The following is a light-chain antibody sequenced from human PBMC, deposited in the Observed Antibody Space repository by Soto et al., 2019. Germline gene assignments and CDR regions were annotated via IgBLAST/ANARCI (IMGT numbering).Light chain of an antibody. J-gene: IGKJ4*01. CDR1: QSVSSY. V-gene: IGKV3-11*01. Sequence: EIVLTQSPGTLSLSPGERATLSCRASQSVSSYLALYQQKPGQAPRLLIYDASNRATGIPARFSGSGSGTDFTLTISSLEPEDFAVYDFQQRSNLPLTFGGGTKVEIK. CDR2: DAS. CDR3: QQRSNLPLT.